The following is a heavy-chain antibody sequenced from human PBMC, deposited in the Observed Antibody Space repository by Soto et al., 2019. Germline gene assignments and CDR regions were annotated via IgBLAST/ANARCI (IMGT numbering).Heavy chain of an antibody. V-gene: IGHV3-23*01. CDR3: AKDLVVVAATGQFDY. CDR2: ISGSGGST. D-gene: IGHD2-15*01. J-gene: IGHJ4*02. CDR1: GFTFSSYA. Sequence: LSCAASGFTFSSYAMSWVRQAPGKGLEWVSAISGSGGSTYYADSVKGRFTISRDNSKNTLYLQMNSLRAEDTAVYYCAKDLVVVAATGQFDYWGQGTLVTVSS.